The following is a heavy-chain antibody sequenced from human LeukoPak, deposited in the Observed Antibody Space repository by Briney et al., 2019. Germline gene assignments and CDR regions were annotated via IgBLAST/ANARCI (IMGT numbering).Heavy chain of an antibody. V-gene: IGHV2-5*02. Sequence: SGPTLVNPTQTLTVTCTFSGFSLSTSGVGVGWIRQPPGQALEWLALIYWDDDKRYSPSLKSRLTITKDTSKNQVVLTMTNMDPVDTATYYCAHRMITFGGVIVPAHNWFDPWGQGTLVTVSS. D-gene: IGHD3-16*02. CDR1: GFSLSTSGVG. J-gene: IGHJ5*02. CDR2: IYWDDDK. CDR3: AHRMITFGGVIVPAHNWFDP.